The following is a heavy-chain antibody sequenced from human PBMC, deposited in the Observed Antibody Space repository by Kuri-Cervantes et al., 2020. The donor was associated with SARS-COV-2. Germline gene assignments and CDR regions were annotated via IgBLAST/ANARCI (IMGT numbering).Heavy chain of an antibody. J-gene: IGHJ4*02. D-gene: IGHD1-26*01. CDR2: IIPIFATA. CDR1: GGTFSSSV. V-gene: IGHV1-69*13. Sequence: SVKVSCKASGGTFSSSVISWVRQAPGQGLEWMGGIIPIFATANYAQQFQGRVTITADQSTSTVYMELGSLRSEDTAVYYCGRDDGSGSLPDCWGQGTLVTVSS. CDR3: GRDDGSGSLPDC.